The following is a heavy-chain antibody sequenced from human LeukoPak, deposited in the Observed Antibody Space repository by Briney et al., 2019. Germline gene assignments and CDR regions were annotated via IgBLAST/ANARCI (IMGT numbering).Heavy chain of an antibody. Sequence: PGGSLRLSCAASGFSLRMSWVCQAPGKGLEWVANIKQDGSEQYYADSVKGRFTISRDNANNSLFLQMDSLTAEDTAVYYCAREGRWRYDILTGYFDYWGQGILVTVSS. CDR2: IKQDGSEQ. CDR3: AREGRWRYDILTGYFDY. CDR1: GFSLR. D-gene: IGHD3-9*01. J-gene: IGHJ4*02. V-gene: IGHV3-7*01.